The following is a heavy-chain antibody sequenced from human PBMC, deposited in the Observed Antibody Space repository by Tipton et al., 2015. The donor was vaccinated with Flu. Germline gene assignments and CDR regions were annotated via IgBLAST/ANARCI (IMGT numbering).Heavy chain of an antibody. CDR3: ATLGNSGTDCFDI. Sequence: SLRLSCTASGFTVSSKYMGGVRQAPGKGLQWVSVIYRGGTTYVADSVKGRCTISRDNSKNTLYLQWNSLTTEDTAVYYCATLGNSGTDCFDIWGQGTMVTISS. J-gene: IGHJ3*02. CDR1: GFTVSSKY. V-gene: IGHV3-66*02. CDR2: IYRGGTT. D-gene: IGHD5-12*01.